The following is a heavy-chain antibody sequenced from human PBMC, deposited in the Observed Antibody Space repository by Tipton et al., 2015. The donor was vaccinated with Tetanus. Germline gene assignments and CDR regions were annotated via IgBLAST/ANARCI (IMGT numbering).Heavy chain of an antibody. Sequence: QLVQSGAGVKKPGSSMRLSCKASGGTFSNYAISWVRQAPGQGLEWMGWMNPYTGNTGYAQKFQGRVTMTRNTSIRTAYMELSSLTSEDTAVYYCARANSGPYYLDSWGQGTLVTVSS. J-gene: IGHJ4*02. CDR2: MNPYTGNT. V-gene: IGHV1-8*02. D-gene: IGHD1-26*01. CDR3: ARANSGPYYLDS. CDR1: GGTFSNYA.